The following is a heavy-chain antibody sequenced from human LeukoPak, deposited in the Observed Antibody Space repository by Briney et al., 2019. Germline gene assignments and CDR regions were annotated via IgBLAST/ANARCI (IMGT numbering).Heavy chain of an antibody. Sequence: GESLKISCKGSGYKFTNYWIGWVRQMPGKGLEWMGIIYPDNSDIRYSPSFQGQVTISADKSISTAYLQWSSLRASDAALYYCARGSTLYFWGQGTLVTVSS. CDR3: ARGSTLYF. CDR2: IYPDNSDI. V-gene: IGHV5-51*01. J-gene: IGHJ4*02. CDR1: GYKFTNYW.